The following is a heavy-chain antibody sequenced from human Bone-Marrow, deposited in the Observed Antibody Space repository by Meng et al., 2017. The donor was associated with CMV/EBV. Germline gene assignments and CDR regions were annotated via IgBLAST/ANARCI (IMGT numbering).Heavy chain of an antibody. CDR3: ARGGLAEWFGELAGINNWFDP. Sequence: YKRGWIRQAPGKGLEWVSYISSSGSNIYYAESVKGRFNISRDNAKNSLYLQMNSLRAEDTAVYYCARGGLAEWFGELAGINNWFDPWGQGTLVTSPQ. V-gene: IGHV3-11*01. CDR1: YK. D-gene: IGHD3-10*01. CDR2: ISSSGSNI. J-gene: IGHJ5*02.